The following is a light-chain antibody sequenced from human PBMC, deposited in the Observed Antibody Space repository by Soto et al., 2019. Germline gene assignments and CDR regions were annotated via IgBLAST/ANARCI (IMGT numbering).Light chain of an antibody. CDR2: STT. Sequence: QTVVTQEPSLTVSPGGTVTLTCASSTGAVTSGYYPNWFQQKPGQPPRALIYSTTYKHSWTPARFSGSLLGGRSALTLSGVQPEDEADYSCLLFYGDGVVFGGGTKLTVL. CDR1: TGAVTSGYY. CDR3: LLFYGDGVV. J-gene: IGLJ2*01. V-gene: IGLV7-43*01.